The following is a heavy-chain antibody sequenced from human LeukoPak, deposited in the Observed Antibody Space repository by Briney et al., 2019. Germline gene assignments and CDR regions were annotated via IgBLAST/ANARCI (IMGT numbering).Heavy chain of an antibody. D-gene: IGHD6-13*01. Sequence: KPSETLSLTCTVAGGSMSSYYWNWIRQPPGKGLEWFGYFHYSGSTNYNPSLKSRATISVDTSKNQFSLKLSSVTAADTAMYYCARGGGGSWYGTVDYWGQGTLVTVSS. V-gene: IGHV4-59*01. CDR2: FHYSGST. J-gene: IGHJ4*02. CDR1: GGSMSSYY. CDR3: ARGGGGSWYGTVDY.